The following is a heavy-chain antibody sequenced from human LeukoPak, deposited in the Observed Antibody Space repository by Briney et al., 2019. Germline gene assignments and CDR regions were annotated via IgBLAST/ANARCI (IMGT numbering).Heavy chain of an antibody. J-gene: IGHJ3*01. Sequence: AGGSLRLSCAVSGFTFSGFRMSWSRQAPGKGLEWVASINSDGSEGYYADVVKGRFTISRDNAKNSLYLQINSLRAEDTAVYYCARSSYSSSSSVWGQGTMVTVSS. V-gene: IGHV3-7*03. CDR1: GFTFSGFR. CDR3: ARSSYSSSSSV. CDR2: INSDGSEG. D-gene: IGHD6-6*01.